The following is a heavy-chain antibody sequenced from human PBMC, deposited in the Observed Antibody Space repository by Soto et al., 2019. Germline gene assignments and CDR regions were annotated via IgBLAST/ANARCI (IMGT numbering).Heavy chain of an antibody. J-gene: IGHJ3*02. V-gene: IGHV3-7*05. CDR2: IKQDGSEK. Sequence: GGSLRLSCAASGFTFSSYWMSWVRQAPGKGLEWVANIKQDGSEKYYVDSVKGRFTISRDNAKNSLYLQMNSLRAEDTAVYYCARDGRELWWDAFDIWGQGTMVTVSS. CDR3: ARDGRELWWDAFDI. D-gene: IGHD2-21*01. CDR1: GFTFSSYW.